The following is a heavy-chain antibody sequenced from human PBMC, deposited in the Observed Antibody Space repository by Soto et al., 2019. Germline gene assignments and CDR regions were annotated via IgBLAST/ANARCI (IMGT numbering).Heavy chain of an antibody. CDR2: ISSSSSYI. CDR1: GFTFISYR. V-gene: IGHV3-21*01. CDR3: ARGDYFDY. J-gene: IGHJ4*02. Sequence: EVQLVESGGDLVKPGGSLRLSCAASGFTFISYRMNWVRQAPGKGLEWVSSISSSSSYIYYADPVKRRFTISRDNAKKSLYLQMNSLRAEDTAVYFCARGDYFDYWGQGILVTVSS.